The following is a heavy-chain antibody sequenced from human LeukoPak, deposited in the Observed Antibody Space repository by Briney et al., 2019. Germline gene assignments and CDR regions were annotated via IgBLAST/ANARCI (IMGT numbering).Heavy chain of an antibody. Sequence: PGGSLRLSCAASGFTFSNYAMTWVRQAPGKGLEWVSTLSGSGCSTYYADSVKGRFTVSRDNAKNSLYLQMNSLRDEDTAVYYCARELAGCGSGGSCSNWFDPWGQGTLVTVSS. CDR2: LSGSGCST. CDR1: GFTFSNYA. CDR3: ARELAGCGSGGSCSNWFDP. V-gene: IGHV3-23*01. J-gene: IGHJ5*02. D-gene: IGHD2-15*01.